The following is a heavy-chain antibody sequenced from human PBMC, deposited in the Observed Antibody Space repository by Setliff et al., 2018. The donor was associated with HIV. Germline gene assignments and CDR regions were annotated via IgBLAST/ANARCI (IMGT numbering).Heavy chain of an antibody. J-gene: IGHJ1*01. D-gene: IGHD6-19*01. CDR3: ARDWAGPGFQH. CDR2: ISSASGTI. V-gene: IGHV3-11*04. Sequence: LRLSCAASGFTFSDHYMSWIRQAPGKGLEWVSCISSASGTIYYADSVRGRFTISRDNAKKSLYLHMNSLRPEDTAVYYCARDWAGPGFQHWGQGTLVTVSS. CDR1: GFTFSDHY.